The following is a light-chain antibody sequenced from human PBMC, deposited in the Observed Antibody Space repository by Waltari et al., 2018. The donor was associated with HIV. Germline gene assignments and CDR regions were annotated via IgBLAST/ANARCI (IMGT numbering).Light chain of an antibody. V-gene: IGLV1-40*01. J-gene: IGLJ1*01. CDR2: GNN. CDR3: QSYDSSLNTYV. CDR1: SPNIGAWFD. Sequence: QSVLTQPPSLSGAPGPRVIISCTGSSPNIGAWFDVHWYQQLPGTAPKLRIYGNNTRPSGFPDRFAGSKSGTSASLANTGLQAEDEADYYRQSYDSSLNTYVFGSGTKVTVL.